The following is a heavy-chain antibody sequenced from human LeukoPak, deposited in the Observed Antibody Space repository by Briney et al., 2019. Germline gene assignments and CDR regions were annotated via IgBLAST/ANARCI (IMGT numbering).Heavy chain of an antibody. D-gene: IGHD3-10*01. CDR3: ARFGDLWAFDI. CDR2: IYYIGST. J-gene: IGHJ3*02. CDR1: GGSISSYY. V-gene: IGHV4-59*08. Sequence: SETLSLTCTVSGGSISSYYWSWIRQPPGKGLEGIGYIYYIGSTNYNPSLKSRVTISVDTSNNQFSLKLSSVTAADTAVYYCARFGDLWAFDIWGQGTVVTVSS.